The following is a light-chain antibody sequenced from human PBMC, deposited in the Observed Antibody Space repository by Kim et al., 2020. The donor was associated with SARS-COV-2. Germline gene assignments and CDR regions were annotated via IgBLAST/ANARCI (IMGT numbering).Light chain of an antibody. J-gene: IGKJ1*01. CDR3: QKCDSAPWT. Sequence: SASVGDRVTITCRASQDISNYLAWLQLKPGKAPKLLIYAASALQPGVPSRFSGSGSGTDFTLTVTSLQPEDVATYYCQKCDSAPWTFGQGTKVDI. V-gene: IGKV1-27*01. CDR2: AAS. CDR1: QDISNY.